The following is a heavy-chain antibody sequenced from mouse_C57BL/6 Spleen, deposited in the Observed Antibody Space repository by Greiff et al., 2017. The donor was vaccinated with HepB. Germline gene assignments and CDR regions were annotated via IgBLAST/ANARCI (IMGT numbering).Heavy chain of an antibody. CDR3: ARDERYFDV. V-gene: IGHV5-16*01. CDR2: INYDGSST. CDR1: GFTFSDYY. Sequence: EVMLVESEGGLVQPGSSMKLSCTASGFTFSDYYMAWVRQVPEKGLEWVANINYDGSSTYYLDSLKSRFIIPRDNAKNILYLQMSSLKSEDTATYYCARDERYFDVWGTGTTVTVSS. J-gene: IGHJ1*03.